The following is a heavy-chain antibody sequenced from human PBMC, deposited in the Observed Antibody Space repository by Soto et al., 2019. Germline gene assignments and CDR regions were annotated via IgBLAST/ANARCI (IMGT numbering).Heavy chain of an antibody. J-gene: IGHJ4*02. CDR3: ARDAVRRQGGYSSSPGAYYFDY. CDR2: INPSGGST. D-gene: IGHD6-13*01. CDR1: GYTFTSYY. V-gene: IGHV1-46*03. Sequence: ASVKVSCKASGYTFTSYYMHWVRQAPGQGLEWMGIINPSGGSTSYAQKFQGRVTMTRDTSTSTVYMELSSLRSEDTAVYYCARDAVRRQGGYSSSPGAYYFDYWGQGTLVTVSS.